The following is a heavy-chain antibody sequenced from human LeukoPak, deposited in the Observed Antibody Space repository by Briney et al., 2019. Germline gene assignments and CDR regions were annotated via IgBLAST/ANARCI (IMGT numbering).Heavy chain of an antibody. Sequence: SVKVSCKASGGTFSSYTISWVRQAPGQGLEWMGRIIPILGIANYAQKFQGRVTITADKSTSTAYMELSSLRSEDTAAYYCARDGGSSGYYSFDYWGQGTLVTVSS. J-gene: IGHJ4*02. V-gene: IGHV1-69*04. D-gene: IGHD3-22*01. CDR3: ARDGGSSGYYSFDY. CDR1: GGTFSSYT. CDR2: IIPILGIA.